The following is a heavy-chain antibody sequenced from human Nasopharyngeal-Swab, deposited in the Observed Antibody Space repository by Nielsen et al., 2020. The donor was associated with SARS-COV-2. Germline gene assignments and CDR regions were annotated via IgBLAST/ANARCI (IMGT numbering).Heavy chain of an antibody. Sequence: GGSLRLSCTASRFTFNRYWIHWVRQVPGKGLVWVSRINGDGTRINYADSVKGRFTISRDNAKNTVSLQMNSLRVEDTAVYYCARDKCMEGPTCDAFDIWGQGTMVTVSS. CDR2: INGDGTRI. CDR1: RFTFNRYW. D-gene: IGHD2-8*01. CDR3: ARDKCMEGPTCDAFDI. J-gene: IGHJ3*02. V-gene: IGHV3-74*01.